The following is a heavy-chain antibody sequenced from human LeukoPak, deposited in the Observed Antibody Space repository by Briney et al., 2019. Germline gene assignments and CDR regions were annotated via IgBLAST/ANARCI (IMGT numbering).Heavy chain of an antibody. J-gene: IGHJ4*02. V-gene: IGHV4-59*01. CDR1: GGSINSYY. D-gene: IGHD4-17*01. CDR3: ARDSYGNFDY. Sequence: SETLSLTCTVSGGSINSYYWSWIRQPPGKGLEWIGYIYYSGSTNYDPSLKSRVTISVDTSKNQFSLKLSSVTAADTAVYYCARDSYGNFDYWGQGTLVTVSS. CDR2: IYYSGST.